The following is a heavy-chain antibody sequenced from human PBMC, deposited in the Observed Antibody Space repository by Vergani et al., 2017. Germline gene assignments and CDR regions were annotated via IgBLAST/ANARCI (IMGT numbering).Heavy chain of an antibody. CDR2: LTGGGGST. V-gene: IGHV3-23*01. Sequence: EVQLLESGGSLKQPGGSVRLSCAASGFTFSTYAMHWVRQAPGKGLEWVSALTGGGGSTYSADSFKGRFIISRDNSRDTLYLQMNSRRPEDTATYYCVKDAGGYESFFDSWGQGTLVTVSS. J-gene: IGHJ4*02. CDR1: GFTFSTYA. D-gene: IGHD5-12*01. CDR3: VKDAGGYESFFDS.